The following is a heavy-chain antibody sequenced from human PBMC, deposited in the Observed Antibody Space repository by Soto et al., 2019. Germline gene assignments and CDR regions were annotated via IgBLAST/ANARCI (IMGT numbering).Heavy chain of an antibody. CDR1: GFTFSNYG. Sequence: QVQLVESGGGVVQPGRSLRLSCAASGFTFSNYGMHWVRQAPGKGLEWVAVISYDGSNKYYPVFVKGRFTISRDKSKNTLYVQMNSQRAEDMGMYYCANIGQLIDCGGVLYVTDYWGQGTL. J-gene: IGHJ4*02. D-gene: IGHD2-21*01. CDR2: ISYDGSNK. V-gene: IGHV3-30*18. CDR3: ANIGQLIDCGGVLYVTDY.